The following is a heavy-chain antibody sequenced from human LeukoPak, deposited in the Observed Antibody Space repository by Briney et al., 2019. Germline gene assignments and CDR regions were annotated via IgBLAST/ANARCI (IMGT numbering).Heavy chain of an antibody. D-gene: IGHD1-7*01. CDR1: GVTFNTVT. V-gene: IGHV3-30*04. Sequence: PGGSLRLSCAASGVTFNTVTMHWGRQAPGMGLGWGAVTWIDGKNNYYAQPVTRRPTIPRDTSTNTLYPQMIGLRRDATGIYCCATYSHGTTTSAHWGQGTLVTVSS. CDR3: ATYSHGTTTSAH. CDR2: TWIDGKNN. J-gene: IGHJ1*01.